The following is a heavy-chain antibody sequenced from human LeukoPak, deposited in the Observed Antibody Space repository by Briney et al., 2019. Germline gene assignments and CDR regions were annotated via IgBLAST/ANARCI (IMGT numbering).Heavy chain of an antibody. D-gene: IGHD3-22*01. CDR2: MNPNSGNT. Sequence: ASVKVSCKASGGTFSSYAISWVRQAPGQGLEWMGWMNPNSGNTGYAQKFQGRVTMTRNTSISTAYMELSSLRSEDTAVYYCARGQGSGYYFPQAWFYYYYGMDVWGQGTTVTVSS. V-gene: IGHV1-8*02. CDR1: GGTFSSYA. J-gene: IGHJ6*02. CDR3: ARGQGSGYYFPQAWFYYYYGMDV.